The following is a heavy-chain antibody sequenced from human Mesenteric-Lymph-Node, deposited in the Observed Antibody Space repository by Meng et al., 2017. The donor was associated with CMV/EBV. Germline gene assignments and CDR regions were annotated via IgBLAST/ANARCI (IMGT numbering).Heavy chain of an antibody. V-gene: IGHV1-18*01. Sequence: ASVKVSCKASGYTFTSHTITWVRQAPGQGLEWMGWISTYNGNTIYAQKFQGRVTMTTDTSTSTAYMELRSLTSDDTAVYYCARDFRDCGSSSCYWGWFDSWGQGTLVTVSS. D-gene: IGHD2-2*01. CDR3: ARDFRDCGSSSCYWGWFDS. CDR2: ISTYNGNT. CDR1: GYTFTSHT. J-gene: IGHJ5*01.